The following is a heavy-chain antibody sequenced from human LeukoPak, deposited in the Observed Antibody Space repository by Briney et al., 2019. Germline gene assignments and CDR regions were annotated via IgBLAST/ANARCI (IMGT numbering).Heavy chain of an antibody. Sequence: GGSLRLSCAASGFTFSDYYMSWIRQAPGKGLEWVXXXXSSGSTIYYADSVKGRFTISRDNAKNSLYLQMNSLRAEDTAVYYCAREYSSSSWGTADNWFDPWGQGTLVTVSS. V-gene: IGHV3-11*01. CDR3: AREYSSSSWGTADNWFDP. J-gene: IGHJ5*02. D-gene: IGHD6-6*01. CDR2: XXSSGSTI. CDR1: GFTFSDYY.